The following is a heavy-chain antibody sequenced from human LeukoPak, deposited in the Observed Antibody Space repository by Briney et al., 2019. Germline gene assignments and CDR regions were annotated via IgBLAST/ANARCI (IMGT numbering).Heavy chain of an antibody. CDR2: IKEDGSKK. Sequence: PGGSLRLSCAASGFTFSNYWMSWVRQAPGKGREWVAHIKEDGSKKYYVDSVKGRFTISRDNAKSSLYLQMNSLRAEDTAVYYCARDILRGVVVVDATSDFWGQGTLVTASS. CDR1: GFTFSNYW. J-gene: IGHJ4*02. CDR3: ARDILRGVVVVDATSDF. V-gene: IGHV3-7*01. D-gene: IGHD2-15*01.